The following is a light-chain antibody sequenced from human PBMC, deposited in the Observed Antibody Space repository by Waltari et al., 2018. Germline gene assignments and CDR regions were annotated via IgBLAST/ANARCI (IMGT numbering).Light chain of an antibody. CDR2: DAS. Sequence: ELVFTQSPPTLSLSPGERATLSCRASESVSTYLGWYQQKPGQAHRLLSCDASSRATGTPARFRGSGSETDFTLTISSIEPEDFAVYYCQQRTSWPPITFGQGTRLEIK. CDR3: QQRTSWPPIT. V-gene: IGKV3-11*01. J-gene: IGKJ5*01. CDR1: ESVSTY.